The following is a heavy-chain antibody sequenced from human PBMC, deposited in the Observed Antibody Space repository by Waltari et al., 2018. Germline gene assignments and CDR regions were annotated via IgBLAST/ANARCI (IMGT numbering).Heavy chain of an antibody. V-gene: IGHV4-38-2*01. D-gene: IGHD3-16*01. CDR3: ASSLKIFDY. CDR1: GYSISSGYY. Sequence: QVQLQESGPGLVKPSETLSLTCAVSGYSISSGYYWGWIRQPPGKGLEWIGSIYHSGSTYYNPSLKSRVTISVDTSKNQFSLKLSSVTAADTAVYYCASSLKIFDYWGQGTLVTVSS. CDR2: IYHSGST. J-gene: IGHJ4*02.